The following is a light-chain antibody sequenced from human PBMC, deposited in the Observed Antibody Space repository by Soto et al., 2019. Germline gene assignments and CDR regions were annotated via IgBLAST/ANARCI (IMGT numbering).Light chain of an antibody. CDR3: QQYNSYSRT. CDR2: DAS. V-gene: IGKV1-5*01. J-gene: IGKJ1*01. Sequence: DIQMTQSPSTLSASVGDRVTITCRASQSISSWLAWYQQKPGKAPKLLIYDASSLESGVPYRFSGSGSGTEFTLTISSLQPDDFANYYCQQYNSYSRTFGQGTKVEIK. CDR1: QSISSW.